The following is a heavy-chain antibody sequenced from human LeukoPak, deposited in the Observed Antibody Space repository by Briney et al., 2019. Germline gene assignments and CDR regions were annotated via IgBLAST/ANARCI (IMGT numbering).Heavy chain of an antibody. Sequence: HPGGSLRLSCAASGFTFTNHWMIWVRQAPGKGLEWVANINEDGSKKYYVGSVEGRFTISRDNAQNSVFLQMNNLRAEDTAMYYCASSAYSCSSSWGQGTLVTVSS. CDR2: INEDGSKK. CDR3: ASSAYSCSSS. CDR1: GFTFTNHW. V-gene: IGHV3-7*01. D-gene: IGHD3-16*01. J-gene: IGHJ5*02.